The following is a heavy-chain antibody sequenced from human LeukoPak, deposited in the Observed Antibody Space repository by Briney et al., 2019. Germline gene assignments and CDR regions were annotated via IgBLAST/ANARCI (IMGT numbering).Heavy chain of an antibody. CDR1: GYTFTGYY. J-gene: IGHJ4*02. CDR2: INPNSSGT. D-gene: IGHD3-10*01. Sequence: ASVKVSCKASGYTFTGYYMHWVRQAPGQGLEWMGWINPNSSGTNYAQKFQGWVTMTRDTSISAAYMELSRLRSDDTAVYYCAREPYGSGSYYAYWGQGTLVTVSS. V-gene: IGHV1-2*04. CDR3: AREPYGSGSYYAY.